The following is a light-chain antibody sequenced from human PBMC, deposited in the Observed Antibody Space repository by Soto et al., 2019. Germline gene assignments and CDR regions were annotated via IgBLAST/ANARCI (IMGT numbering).Light chain of an antibody. J-gene: IGLJ1*01. V-gene: IGLV2-14*03. Sequence: QSALTQPASVSGSPGQSITISCTGTSSDVGAYDFVSWYQQHPDKAPKLTIYEVRNRPSGVSNRFSGSKSVNTATLTISGLQAEDEADYYCSSYTTSSTRVFGTGTKLTVL. CDR3: SSYTTSSTRV. CDR1: SSDVGAYDF. CDR2: EVR.